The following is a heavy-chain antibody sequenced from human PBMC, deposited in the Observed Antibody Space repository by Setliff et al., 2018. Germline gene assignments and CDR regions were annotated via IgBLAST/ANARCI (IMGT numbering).Heavy chain of an antibody. CDR1: GFTFSSYA. V-gene: IGHV3-23*01. J-gene: IGHJ3*02. CDR2: ISGSGGST. CDR3: AKGVSRGYSYGYDAFDI. Sequence: GESLKISCAASGFTFSSYAMSWVRQAPGKGLEWVSAISGSGGSTYYADSVKGRFTISRDNSKNTLYLQMNSLRAEDTAVYHCAKGVSRGYSYGYDAFDIWGQGTMVTVSS. D-gene: IGHD5-18*01.